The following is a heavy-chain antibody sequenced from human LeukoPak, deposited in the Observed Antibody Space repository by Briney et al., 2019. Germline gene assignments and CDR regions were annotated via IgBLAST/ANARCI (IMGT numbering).Heavy chain of an antibody. J-gene: IGHJ4*02. CDR3: ARGCCTMVRGDYDY. V-gene: IGHV3-30-3*01. D-gene: IGHD3-10*01. Sequence: PGGSLRLSCAASGFSFSTYAMSCVRQAPAKGLEWVAVISDSGVNQYYADSVKGRFTISRDNSKNTLYLQMNSLRPEDTAVYYCARGCCTMVRGDYDYWGQGTLVTVSS. CDR1: GFSFSTYA. CDR2: ISDSGVNQ.